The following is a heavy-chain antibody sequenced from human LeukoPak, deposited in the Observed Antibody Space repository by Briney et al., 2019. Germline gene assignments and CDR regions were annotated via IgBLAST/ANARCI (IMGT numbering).Heavy chain of an antibody. Sequence: ASVKVSCKASGHTFTGYYMHWVRQAPGQGLEWMGWINPNSGGTNYAQKFQGRVTMTRDTSISTAYMELSRLRSDDTAVYYCARVNTMVRGVIRLFYGMDVWGQGTTVTVSS. J-gene: IGHJ6*02. CDR2: INPNSGGT. V-gene: IGHV1-2*02. CDR3: ARVNTMVRGVIRLFYGMDV. CDR1: GHTFTGYY. D-gene: IGHD3-10*01.